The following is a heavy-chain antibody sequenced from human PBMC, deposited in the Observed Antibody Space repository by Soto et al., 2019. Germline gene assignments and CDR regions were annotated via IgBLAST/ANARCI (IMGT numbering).Heavy chain of an antibody. CDR2: IYYSGNT. CDR3: ARDFFDSSDYTTNWFDP. Sequence: PSETLSLTCSVSSASLSSSTYYWSWIRQPPGRGPEWIGSIYYSGNTYYKPSLKSRVSISIDTSKNQFSLKLTSVTAADAAVYYCARDFFDSSDYTTNWFDPWGQGTLVTVSS. J-gene: IGHJ5*02. V-gene: IGHV4-39*01. D-gene: IGHD3-22*01. CDR1: SASLSSSTYY.